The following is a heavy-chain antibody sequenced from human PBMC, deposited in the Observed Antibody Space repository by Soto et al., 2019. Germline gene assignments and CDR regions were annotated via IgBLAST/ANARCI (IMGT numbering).Heavy chain of an antibody. CDR1: GFTFSSYA. V-gene: IGHV3-23*01. CDR3: AKASHCTNGVCYTGLGYYYYYMDV. J-gene: IGHJ6*03. D-gene: IGHD2-8*01. Sequence: GGSLRLSCAASGFTFSSYAMSWVRQAPGKGLEWVSAISGSGGSTYYADSVKGRFTISRDNSKNTLYLQMNSLRAEDTAVYYCAKASHCTNGVCYTGLGYYYYYMDVWGKGTTVTVSS. CDR2: ISGSGGST.